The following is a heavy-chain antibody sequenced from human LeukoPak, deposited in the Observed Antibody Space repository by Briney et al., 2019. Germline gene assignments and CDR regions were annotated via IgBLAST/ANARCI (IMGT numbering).Heavy chain of an antibody. J-gene: IGHJ6*03. CDR3: ARSAGSTVVTNNYYYYYYMDV. CDR1: GGSISSYY. V-gene: IGHV4-59*12. D-gene: IGHD4-23*01. Sequence: SETLSLTCTVSGGSISSYYWSWIRQPAGKGLECIGNIYYSGSTYYNPSLKSRVTISVDTSKNQFSLKLSSVTAADTAVYYCARSAGSTVVTNNYYYYYYMDVWGKGTTVTISS. CDR2: IYYSGST.